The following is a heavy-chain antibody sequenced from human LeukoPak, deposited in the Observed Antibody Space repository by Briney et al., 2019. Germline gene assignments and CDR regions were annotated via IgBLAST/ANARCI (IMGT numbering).Heavy chain of an antibody. J-gene: IGHJ3*02. Sequence: GESLKISCKGSGYSFTSYWIGWVRQMPGKGLEWVGIIYPGDSDTRYSPSFQGQVTISADKSISAAYLQWSSLKASDTAMYYCASSSGSSYDAFDIWGQGTMVTISS. V-gene: IGHV5-51*01. CDR2: IYPGDSDT. CDR3: ASSSGSSYDAFDI. CDR1: GYSFTSYW. D-gene: IGHD1-26*01.